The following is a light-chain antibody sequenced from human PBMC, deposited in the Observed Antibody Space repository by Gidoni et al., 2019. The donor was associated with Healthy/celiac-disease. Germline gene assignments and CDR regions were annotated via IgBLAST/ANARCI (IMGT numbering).Light chain of an antibody. CDR1: PDISNY. J-gene: IGKJ4*01. CDR3: QQYDNLPPLLT. Sequence: DIQMTQSPSSLSASVGDRVTITCQASPDISNYLNWYQQKPGKAPKLLIYDASNLETGVPSRFSGSGSGTDFTFTISSLQPEDIATYYCQQYDNLPPLLTFGGGTKVEIK. V-gene: IGKV1-33*01. CDR2: DAS.